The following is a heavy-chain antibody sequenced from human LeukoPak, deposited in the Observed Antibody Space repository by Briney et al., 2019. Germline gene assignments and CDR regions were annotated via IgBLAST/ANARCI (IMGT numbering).Heavy chain of an antibody. CDR2: ISTSSSYI. D-gene: IGHD5-12*01. V-gene: IGHV3-21*01. J-gene: IGHJ4*02. CDR1: GFTFSSYV. CDR3: ARVGLDRRGYSGYEAFDY. Sequence: KPGGSLRLSCAASGFTFSSYVMNWVRQAPGKGLEWVSSISTSSSYIYYADAVKGRFTISRDNAKNSLYLQINSLRAEDTAVYYCARVGLDRRGYSGYEAFDYWGQGTLVTVSS.